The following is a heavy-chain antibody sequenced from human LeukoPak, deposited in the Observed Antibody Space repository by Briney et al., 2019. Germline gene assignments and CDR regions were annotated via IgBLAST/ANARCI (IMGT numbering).Heavy chain of an antibody. J-gene: IGHJ4*02. CDR1: GGSISSYY. CDR2: IYYSGST. D-gene: IGHD1-26*01. Sequence: SETLSLTCTVSGGSISSYYWSWIRQPPGKGLEWIGYIYYSGSTNYNPSLKSRVTISVDTSKNQFSLKLSSVTAADTAVYYCARVPPGSGSYFYFDYWGQGTLVTVSS. CDR3: ARVPPGSGSYFYFDY. V-gene: IGHV4-59*01.